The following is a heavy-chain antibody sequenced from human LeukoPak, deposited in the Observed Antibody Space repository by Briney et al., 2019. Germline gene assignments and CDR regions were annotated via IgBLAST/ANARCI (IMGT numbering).Heavy chain of an antibody. V-gene: IGHV5-51*01. CDR1: GYSFTSYW. J-gene: IGHJ6*03. CDR3: ARHGCSSTSCYYDYYYMDV. CDR2: IYPGDSDT. D-gene: IGHD2-2*01. Sequence: GESLKISCKGSGYSFTSYWIGWVRQVPGKGLEWMGIIYPGDSDTRYSPSFQGQVTISADKSISTAYLQWSSLKASDTAMYYCARHGCSSTSCYYDYYYMDVWGKGTTVTVSS.